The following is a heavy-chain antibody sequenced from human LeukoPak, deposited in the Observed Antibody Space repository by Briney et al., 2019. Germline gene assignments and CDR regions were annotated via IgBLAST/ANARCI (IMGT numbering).Heavy chain of an antibody. Sequence: PGGSLRLSCAAAGFVFGDYGMPWARQAPGKGLEWVTMVRNDGSDKYYADSVKGRFTISRDNSKNTLYLQMNSLRPEDTAVYYCAKHYYGSGSQKYYFDYWGQGTLVTVSS. J-gene: IGHJ4*02. V-gene: IGHV3-30*02. D-gene: IGHD3-10*01. CDR2: VRNDGSDK. CDR3: AKHYYGSGSQKYYFDY. CDR1: GFVFGDYG.